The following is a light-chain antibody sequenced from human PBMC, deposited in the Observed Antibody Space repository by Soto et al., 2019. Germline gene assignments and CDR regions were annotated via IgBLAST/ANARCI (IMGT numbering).Light chain of an antibody. J-gene: IGLJ3*02. CDR1: SSDVGAYKY. CDR2: EVT. CDR3: TSYGGNDICV. V-gene: IGLV2-8*01. Sequence: QSVLTQPPSASGSPGQSVTISCTGTSSDVGAYKYVSWYQQYPGKAPKLMIYEVTKRPSGVPDRFSGSKSGTTASLTVSGLEEEDEADYYCTSYGGNDICVFGGGTKLTVL.